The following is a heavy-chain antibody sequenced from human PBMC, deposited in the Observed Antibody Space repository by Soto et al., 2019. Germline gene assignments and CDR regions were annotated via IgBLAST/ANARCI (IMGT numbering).Heavy chain of an antibody. D-gene: IGHD5-12*01. J-gene: IGHJ4*02. V-gene: IGHV3-15*01. Sequence: GGSLRLSCAASGFTFSKAWMTWVRQAPGEGLEWVGRIKSKTDGGTTDYAAPVKGRFTISRDDSQNTLYLQMNSLRAEDTAVYYCARGLVEMATTGFDYWGQGTLVTVSS. CDR3: ARGLVEMATTGFDY. CDR2: IKSKTDGGTT. CDR1: GFTFSKAW.